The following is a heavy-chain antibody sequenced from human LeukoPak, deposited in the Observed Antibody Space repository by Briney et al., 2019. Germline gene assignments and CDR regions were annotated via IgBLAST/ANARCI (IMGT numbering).Heavy chain of an antibody. V-gene: IGHV4-34*01. D-gene: IGHD4-17*01. CDR2: INHSGST. J-gene: IGHJ4*02. Sequence: PSETLSLTCAVYGGSFSSYYWSWIRQPPGKGLEWIGEINHSGSTNYNPSLKSRVTISVDTSKNQFSLKLSSVTAADTAVYYCASYPHDYGDYGGLDYWGQGTLVTVSS. CDR3: ASYPHDYGDYGGLDY. CDR1: GGSFSSYY.